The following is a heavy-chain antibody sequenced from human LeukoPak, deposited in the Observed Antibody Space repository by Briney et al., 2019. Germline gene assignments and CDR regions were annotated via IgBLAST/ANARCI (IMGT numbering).Heavy chain of an antibody. D-gene: IGHD6-19*01. Sequence: SETLSLTCAVYGGSFSGYYWSWIRQPPGKGLEWIGEINHSGSTNYNPSLKSRVTISVDTSKNQFSLKLSSVTAADTAVYYCARGRRGGGSGPYLNWFDPWGQGILVTVSS. CDR1: GGSFSGYY. CDR2: INHSGST. J-gene: IGHJ5*02. V-gene: IGHV4-34*01. CDR3: ARGRRGGGSGPYLNWFDP.